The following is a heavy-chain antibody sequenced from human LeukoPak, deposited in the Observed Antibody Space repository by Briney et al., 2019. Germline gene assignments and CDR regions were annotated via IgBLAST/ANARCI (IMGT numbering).Heavy chain of an antibody. CDR2: MNPNSGNT. D-gene: IGHD3-3*01. CDR1: GYTFTSYD. CDR3: ARVPRDDFWSGYYDYYCYYYMDV. Sequence: ASVKVSCKASGYTFTSYDINWVRQATGQGLEWMGWMNPNSGNTGYAQKFQGRVTITRNTSISTAYMELSSLRSEDTAVYYCARVPRDDFWSGYYDYYCYYYMDVWGKGTTVTVSS. V-gene: IGHV1-8*03. J-gene: IGHJ6*03.